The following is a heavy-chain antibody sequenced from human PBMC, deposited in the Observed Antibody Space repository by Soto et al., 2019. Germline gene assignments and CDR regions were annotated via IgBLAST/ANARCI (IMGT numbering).Heavy chain of an antibody. D-gene: IGHD2-15*01. CDR1: GGTFSSYA. J-gene: IGHJ5*02. CDR3: AREGGYCSGGSCWNWFDP. Sequence: GASVKVSCKASGGTFSSYAISWVRQAPGQGLEWMGRIIPILGIANYAQKFQGRVTITADKSTSTAYMELSSLRSEDTAVYYCAREGGYCSGGSCWNWFDPWGQGTLVTVSS. V-gene: IGHV1-69*04. CDR2: IIPILGIA.